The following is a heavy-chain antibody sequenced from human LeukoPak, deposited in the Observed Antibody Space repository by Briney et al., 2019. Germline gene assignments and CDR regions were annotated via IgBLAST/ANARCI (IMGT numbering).Heavy chain of an antibody. D-gene: IGHD6-13*01. Sequence: PGGSLRLSCAASGFTFSGYSMNWVRQAPGKGLEWVSSISSSSYIYYADSVKGRFTISRDNAKNSLYLQMNSLRAEDTAVYYCASFIAAAGFDYWGQGTLVTVSS. CDR1: GFTFSGYS. CDR2: ISSSSYI. J-gene: IGHJ4*02. V-gene: IGHV3-21*01. CDR3: ASFIAAAGFDY.